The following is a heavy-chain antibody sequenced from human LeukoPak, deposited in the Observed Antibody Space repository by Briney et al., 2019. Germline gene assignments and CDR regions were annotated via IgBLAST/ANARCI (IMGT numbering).Heavy chain of an antibody. CDR1: GYSITSGYN. D-gene: IGHD2-2*02. CDR3: VRYCSSTTCYTRAVDY. J-gene: IGHJ4*02. V-gene: IGHV4-38-2*02. Sequence: SETLSLTCTVSGYSITSGYNWAWIRQPPGKVLEWIGSIYHSGSAYYNPSINSQVTISVDTSNNQFSLKLSSVTAADTAVYYCVRYCSSTTCYTRAVDYWGQGTLVTVSS. CDR2: IYHSGSA.